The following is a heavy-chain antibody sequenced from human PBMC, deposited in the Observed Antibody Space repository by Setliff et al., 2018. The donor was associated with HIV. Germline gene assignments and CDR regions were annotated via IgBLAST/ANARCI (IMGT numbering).Heavy chain of an antibody. J-gene: IGHJ4*02. D-gene: IGHD3-10*01. V-gene: IGHV4-34*01. CDR2: INHSGNT. Sequence: SETLSLTCAVYGGSFSGYWSWIRQSPGKGLEWLGEINHSGNTHYDPSLKSRLTISIDTSKKQFSLKLTSVTAADTAVYYCASRRGIEFYFDIWGQGTPVTVSS. CDR3: ASRRGIEFYFDI. CDR1: GGSFSGY.